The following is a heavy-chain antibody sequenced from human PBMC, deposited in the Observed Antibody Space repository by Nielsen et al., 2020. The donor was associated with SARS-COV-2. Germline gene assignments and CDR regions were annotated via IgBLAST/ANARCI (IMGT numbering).Heavy chain of an antibody. CDR2: ISYDGSNK. CDR3: AREGYSGSGSYGMDV. V-gene: IGHV3-30*04. D-gene: IGHD3-10*01. J-gene: IGHJ6*02. CDR1: GFTFRNYA. Sequence: GGSLRLFCAASGFTFRNYAMHWVRQAPGKGLEWMTFISYDGSNKMYADSVKGRFTISRDMSKNTLYLQMNSLRAEDTAVYYCAREGYSGSGSYGMDVWGQGTTVTVFS.